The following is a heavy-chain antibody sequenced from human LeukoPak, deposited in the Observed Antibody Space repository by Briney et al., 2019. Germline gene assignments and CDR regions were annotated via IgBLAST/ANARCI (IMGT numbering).Heavy chain of an antibody. Sequence: PSETLSLTCTVSGGSVSSYCCNWIRQPPGAGQEWIAYIHNSGSTNYNPSLKSRATIAVDTSKNQFSLKLSSATAADTAMYYCVRDWEGFNFDIWGQGTVVTVSS. D-gene: IGHD1-26*01. CDR1: GGSVSSYC. CDR2: IHNSGST. CDR3: VRDWEGFNFDI. J-gene: IGHJ3*02. V-gene: IGHV4-59*02.